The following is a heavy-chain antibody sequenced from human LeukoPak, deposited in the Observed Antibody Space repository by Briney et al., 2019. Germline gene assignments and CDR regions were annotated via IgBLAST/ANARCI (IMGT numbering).Heavy chain of an antibody. CDR3: TTDLWQWLIQRSRAAFDI. D-gene: IGHD6-19*01. Sequence: GGPLRLSCAASGFTFSSFGIHWGRQAPGKGLEWVGRIKSKADGGTTDYDPPVKRRVTQFSVDSENTLFLQMNSLKTEDTAVYYCTTDLWQWLIQRSRAAFDIWGQRTMDADSS. CDR2: IKSKADGGTT. J-gene: IGHJ3*02. CDR1: GFTFSSFG. V-gene: IGHV3-15*01.